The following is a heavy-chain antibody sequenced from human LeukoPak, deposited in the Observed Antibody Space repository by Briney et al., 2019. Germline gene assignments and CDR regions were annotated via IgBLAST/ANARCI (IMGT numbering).Heavy chain of an antibody. CDR3: AKTYYYDSSGYPGLYYYYYGMDV. CDR1: GFTFSSYG. D-gene: IGHD3-22*01. J-gene: IGHJ6*02. V-gene: IGHV3-30*18. CDR2: ISYDGSNK. Sequence: GGSLRLSCAASGFTFSSYGMHWVRQAPGKGLEWVAVISYDGSNKYYADSVKGRFTISRDNSKNTLYLQMNSLRAEDTAVYYCAKTYYYDSSGYPGLYYYYYGMDVWGQGTTVTVSS.